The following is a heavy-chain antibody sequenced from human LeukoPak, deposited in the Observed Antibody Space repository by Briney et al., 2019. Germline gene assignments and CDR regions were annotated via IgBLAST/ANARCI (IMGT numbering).Heavy chain of an antibody. Sequence: ASVKVSCKASGYTFTGYYMHWVRQAPGQGLEWMGWINPNSGGTNYAQKFQGRVTMTRDTSISTAYMELSRLRSDDTAVYYCARAPRRVNHRAYAFDIWGQGTMVTVSS. CDR2: INPNSGGT. CDR1: GYTFTGYY. V-gene: IGHV1-2*02. D-gene: IGHD1-14*01. J-gene: IGHJ3*02. CDR3: ARAPRRVNHRAYAFDI.